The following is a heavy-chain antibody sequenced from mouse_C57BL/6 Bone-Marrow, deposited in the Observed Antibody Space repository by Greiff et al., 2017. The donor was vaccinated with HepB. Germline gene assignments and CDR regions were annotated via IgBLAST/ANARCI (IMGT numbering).Heavy chain of an antibody. V-gene: IGHV1-7*01. J-gene: IGHJ4*01. CDR1: GYTFTSYW. D-gene: IGHD1-1*01. CDR2: INPSTGYT. Sequence: VQLQQSGAELAKPGASVKMSCKASGYTFTSYWMHWVKQRPGQGLEWIGYINPSTGYTEYNQKFKDKATLTADKSSSTAYMPLSSLTSEDSAVYYCARLDYGSRSYAMHYWGQGTSVTVSS. CDR3: ARLDYGSRSYAMHY.